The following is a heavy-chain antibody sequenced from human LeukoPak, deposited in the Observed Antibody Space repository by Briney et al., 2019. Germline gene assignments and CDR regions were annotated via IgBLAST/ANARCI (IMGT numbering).Heavy chain of an antibody. Sequence: GGSLRLSCAASGFTFSGYAMQWVRKAPEKRTEYVSGISGDGGTIYYASSVKGRFIISRDNSKNTLYLQMGSLRAEDMAVYYCARDGIATNDYWGQGTLVTVSS. V-gene: IGHV3-64*01. J-gene: IGHJ4*02. CDR1: GFTFSGYA. CDR3: ARDGIATNDY. D-gene: IGHD5-24*01. CDR2: ISGDGGTI.